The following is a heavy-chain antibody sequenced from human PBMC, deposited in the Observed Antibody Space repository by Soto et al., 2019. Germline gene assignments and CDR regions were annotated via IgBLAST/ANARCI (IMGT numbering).Heavy chain of an antibody. CDR3: ARDLKTGTIFVVVIVPVYYYYGMVL. Sequence: GGSLRLSCAASGFTFSSYSMNWVRQAPGKGLEWVSSISSSSSYIYYADSVKGRFTISRDNAKNSLYLQMNSLRAEDTAVYYCARDLKTGTIFVVVIVPVYYYYGMVLCGQPTTVTESS. CDR2: ISSSSSYI. D-gene: IGHD3-3*01. V-gene: IGHV3-21*01. J-gene: IGHJ6*02. CDR1: GFTFSSYS.